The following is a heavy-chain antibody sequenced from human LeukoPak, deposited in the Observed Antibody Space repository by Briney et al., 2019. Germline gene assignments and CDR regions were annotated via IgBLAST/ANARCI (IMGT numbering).Heavy chain of an antibody. CDR3: ARSPGYCSGGSCYYQIFDY. CDR1: GFTFSSYS. Sequence: GGSLRLSCAASGFTFSSYSMNWVRQAPGKGLEWVSYISSSSSTIYYADSVKGRFTISRDNAKNSLYLQMNSLRAEDTAVYYCARSPGYCSGGSCYYQIFDYWGQGTLVTVSS. J-gene: IGHJ4*02. D-gene: IGHD2-15*01. V-gene: IGHV3-48*04. CDR2: ISSSSSTI.